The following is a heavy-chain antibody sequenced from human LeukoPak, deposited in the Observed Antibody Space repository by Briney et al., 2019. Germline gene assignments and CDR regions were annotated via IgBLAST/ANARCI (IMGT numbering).Heavy chain of an antibody. CDR3: ARAGRRLRYAFDI. J-gene: IGHJ3*02. D-gene: IGHD3-3*01. CDR2: IGTSGAT. V-gene: IGHV3-13*01. CDR1: GFTFSSYD. Sequence: GGSLRLSCAASGFTFSSYDMHWVRQATGKGLEWVSAIGTSGATYYPGSVKGRFTISRENAKNSLYLQMSSLRAGDTAVYYCARAGRRLRYAFDIWGQGTMVTVSS.